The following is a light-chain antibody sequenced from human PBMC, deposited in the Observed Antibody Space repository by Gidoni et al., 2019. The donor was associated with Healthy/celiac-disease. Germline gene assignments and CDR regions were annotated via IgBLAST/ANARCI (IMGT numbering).Light chain of an antibody. Sequence: LTCTLSSGHSSYAIAWHQQQPEKGPRYLMKLNSDGSHSKGDGIPDRFSGSSSGAERYLTISSLQSEDEADYYCQTWGTGFVVLGGGTKLTVL. J-gene: IGLJ2*01. CDR1: SGHSSYA. CDR3: QTWGTGFVV. V-gene: IGLV4-69*01. CDR2: LNSDGSH.